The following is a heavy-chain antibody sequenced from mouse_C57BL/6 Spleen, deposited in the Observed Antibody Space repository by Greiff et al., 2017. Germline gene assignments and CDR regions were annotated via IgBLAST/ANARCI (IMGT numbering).Heavy chain of an antibody. CDR3: ARSAYYSNPKDYAMDD. V-gene: IGHV1-78*01. D-gene: IGHD2-5*01. CDR1: GYTFTDHT. CDR2: IYPRDGST. J-gene: IGHJ4*01. Sequence: VKLVESDAELVKPGASVKISCKVSGYTFTDHTIHWMKQRPEQGLEWIGYIYPRDGSTKYNEKFKGKATLTADKSSSTAYMQLNSLTSEDSAVYFCARSAYYSNPKDYAMDDWGQGTSVTVSS.